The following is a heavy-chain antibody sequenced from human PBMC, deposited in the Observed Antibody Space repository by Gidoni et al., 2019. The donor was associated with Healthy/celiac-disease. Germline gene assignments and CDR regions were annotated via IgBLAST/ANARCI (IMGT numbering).Heavy chain of an antibody. Sequence: EVQLVESGGGLVQPGGSLRLSCAAAGFTFSSYWKSWVRQPPGKGLEWVANIKQDGSEKYYVDSVKGRFTISRDNAKNSLYLQMNSLRAEDTAVYYCASNIAAAGNAYFDYWGQGTLVTVSS. CDR1: GFTFSSYW. CDR3: ASNIAAAGNAYFDY. V-gene: IGHV3-7*01. D-gene: IGHD6-13*01. CDR2: IKQDGSEK. J-gene: IGHJ4*02.